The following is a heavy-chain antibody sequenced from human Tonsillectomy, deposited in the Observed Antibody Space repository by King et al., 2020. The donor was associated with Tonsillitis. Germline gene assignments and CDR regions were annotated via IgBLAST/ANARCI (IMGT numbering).Heavy chain of an antibody. CDR1: DYSISSGYY. CDR3: ARGEGSGSSEY. Sequence: QLQESGPGLLKPSETLSLTCTVSDYSISSGYYWGWIRQPPGKGLEWIGNIYHSGSTYYNPSLKSRVTISVDTSKNQFSLNLSSVTAADTAVYYCARGEGSGSSEYWGQGTLVTVSS. V-gene: IGHV4-38-2*02. CDR2: IYHSGST. D-gene: IGHD3-10*01. J-gene: IGHJ4*02.